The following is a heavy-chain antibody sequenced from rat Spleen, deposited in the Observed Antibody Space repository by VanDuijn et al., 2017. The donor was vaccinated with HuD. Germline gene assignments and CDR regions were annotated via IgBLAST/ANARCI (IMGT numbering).Heavy chain of an antibody. CDR2: LIYDGSRT. Sequence: EVQLVESGGDLVQPGRSLKLSCAASGFTFSDYNMAWVRQAPKKGLEWVATLIYDGSRTYYRDSVKGRFTISRDNAESTLYLQRDSLRSEDTATYYCARRRVYYFDYWGQGVMVTVSS. CDR3: ARRRVYYFDY. V-gene: IGHV5S10*01. CDR1: GFTFSDYN. J-gene: IGHJ2*01. D-gene: IGHD1-11*01.